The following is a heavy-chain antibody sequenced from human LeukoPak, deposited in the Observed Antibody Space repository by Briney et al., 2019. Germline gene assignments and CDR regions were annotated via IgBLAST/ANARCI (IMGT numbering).Heavy chain of an antibody. CDR3: TRTLGYCSSTSCLRNWFDP. CDR1: GFTVSSNY. V-gene: IGHV3-53*01. Sequence: GGSLRLSCAASGFTVSSNYMSWVRQAPGKGLEWVSVIYSGGSTYYADSVKGRFTISRDNSKNTLYLQMNSLRAEDTAVYYCTRTLGYCSSTSCLRNWFDPWGQGTLVTVSS. D-gene: IGHD2-2*01. CDR2: IYSGGST. J-gene: IGHJ5*02.